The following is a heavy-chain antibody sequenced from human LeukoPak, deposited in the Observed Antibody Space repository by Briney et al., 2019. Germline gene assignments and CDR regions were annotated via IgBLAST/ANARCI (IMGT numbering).Heavy chain of an antibody. J-gene: IGHJ5*02. CDR1: GGSISSSNW. D-gene: IGHD3-10*01. CDR2: IYRSGST. V-gene: IGHV4-4*02. CDR3: ARVLWFGELNWFDP. Sequence: ASETLSLTCAVSGGSISSSNWWSWVRQPPGKGLEWIGEIYRSGSTNYNPSLKSRVTISVDKSKNQFSLKLSSVTAADTAVYYCARVLWFGELNWFDPWGQGTLVTVSS.